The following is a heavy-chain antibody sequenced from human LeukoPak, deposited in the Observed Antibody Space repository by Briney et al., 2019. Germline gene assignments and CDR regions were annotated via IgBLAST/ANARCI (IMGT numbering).Heavy chain of an antibody. CDR2: IYYSGST. CDR1: GGSISSSSYY. J-gene: IGHJ5*02. V-gene: IGHV4-39*01. Sequence: SETLSLTCTVSGGSISSSSYYWGWLRPPPGKGLEWIGSIYYSGSTYYNPSLKSRVTISVDTSKNQFSLKLSSVTAADTAVYYCASIGPPAPASGDDPWGQGTLVTVSS. D-gene: IGHD3-3*01. CDR3: ASIGPPAPASGDDP.